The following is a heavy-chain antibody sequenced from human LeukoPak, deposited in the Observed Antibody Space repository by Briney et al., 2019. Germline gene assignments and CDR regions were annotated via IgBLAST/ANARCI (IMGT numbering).Heavy chain of an antibody. D-gene: IGHD4/OR15-4a*01. Sequence: SETLSLTCTVSGGSINSYYWNWIRQPPGKGLDWIGYIYYTGSTNDNPSLKSRVTISVDTSKNQFSLKLSSVTAADTALYYCACAPSDYLNWFDPWGQGTLVTVSS. J-gene: IGHJ5*02. CDR2: IYYTGST. CDR1: GGSINSYY. V-gene: IGHV4-59*01. CDR3: ACAPSDYLNWFDP.